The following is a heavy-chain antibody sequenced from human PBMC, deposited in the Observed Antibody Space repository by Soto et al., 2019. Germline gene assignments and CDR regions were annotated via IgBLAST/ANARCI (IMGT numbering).Heavy chain of an antibody. D-gene: IGHD3-10*01. CDR1: GGTFSSYT. Sequence: QVQLVQSGAEVKKPGSSVKFSCKASGGTFSSYTISWLRQAPGQGLEWMGRIIPILGIANYAQKFQGRVTITADKSTSTAYMELSSLRSEDTAVYYCARAHMVRGVIPFDYWGQGTLVTVSS. V-gene: IGHV1-69*02. CDR3: ARAHMVRGVIPFDY. CDR2: IIPILGIA. J-gene: IGHJ4*02.